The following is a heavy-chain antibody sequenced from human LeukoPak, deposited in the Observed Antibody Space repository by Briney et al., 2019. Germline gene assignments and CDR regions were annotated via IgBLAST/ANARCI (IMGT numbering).Heavy chain of an antibody. J-gene: IGHJ5*02. Sequence: ASVKVSCKASGYTFTSYDINWVRQATGQGLEWMGWMNPNSGNTGYAQKFQGRVTMTRNTSISTAYMELSSLRSEDTAVYYCARAPSNYDYVWGSYRYDRGFDPWGQGTLVTVSS. CDR3: ARAPSNYDYVWGSYRYDRGFDP. D-gene: IGHD3-16*02. CDR2: MNPNSGNT. V-gene: IGHV1-8*01. CDR1: GYTFTSYD.